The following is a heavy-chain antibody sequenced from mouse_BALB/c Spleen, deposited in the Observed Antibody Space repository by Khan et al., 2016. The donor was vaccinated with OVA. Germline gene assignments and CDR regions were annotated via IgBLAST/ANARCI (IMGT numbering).Heavy chain of an antibody. CDR3: ARSTYRYAFAY. CDR1: GDSITSGY. J-gene: IGHJ3*01. V-gene: IGHV3-8*02. Sequence: EVQLQESGPSLVKPSQTLSLTCSVTGDSITSGYWCWIRKFPGNKLEYMGYILYSGSTYYNPSLKSRISITRNKSQNKYYLQLNALTTDDTATYDCARSTYRYAFAYWGQGTLVTVAA. CDR2: ILYSGST. D-gene: IGHD2-14*01.